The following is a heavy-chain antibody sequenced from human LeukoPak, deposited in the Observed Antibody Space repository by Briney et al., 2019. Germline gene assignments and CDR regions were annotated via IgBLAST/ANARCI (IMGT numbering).Heavy chain of an antibody. CDR3: ARGSSYYDFWSGYYTDDYYYYYMDA. CDR2: IYYSGST. J-gene: IGHJ6*03. CDR1: GGSISSYY. D-gene: IGHD3-3*01. Sequence: SETLSLTCTVSGGSISSYYWSWIRQPPGKGLEWIGYIYYSGSTNYNPSLKSRVTISVDTSKNQFSLKLSSVTAADTAVYYCARGSSYYDFWSGYYTDDYYYYYMDAWGKGTTVTVSS. V-gene: IGHV4-59*01.